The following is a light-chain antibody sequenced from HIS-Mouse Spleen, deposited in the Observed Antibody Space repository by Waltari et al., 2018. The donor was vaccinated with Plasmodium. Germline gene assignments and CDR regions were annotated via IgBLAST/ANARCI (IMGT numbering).Light chain of an antibody. J-gene: IGLJ3*02. CDR3: GTWDSSLSAGV. CDR2: DKN. V-gene: IGLV1-51*01. CDR1: SSNIGNNY. Sequence: QSVLTQPPSVSAAPGQKVTISCSGSSSNIGNNYVSWYQQPPGTAPKLLIYDKNKRPSRMPDRFSGSNAGTSATLGITGLQTGDEADYYCGTWDSSLSAGVFGGGTKLTVL.